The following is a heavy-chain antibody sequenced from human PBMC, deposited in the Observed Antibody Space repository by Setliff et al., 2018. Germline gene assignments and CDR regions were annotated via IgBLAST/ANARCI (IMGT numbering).Heavy chain of an antibody. V-gene: IGHV5-51*01. CDR1: GYIFTNYW. CDR2: IYPGDSDT. CDR3: ARPAYSSRWYEIKGFDY. Sequence: PGESLKISCRDSGYIFTNYWIGWVRQMPGKGLEWMGIIYPGDSDTRYSPSFEGQVTISADKSISTAYLQWSSLKASDPAMYYCARPAYSSRWYEIKGFDYWGQGTLVTVSS. D-gene: IGHD6-13*01. J-gene: IGHJ4*02.